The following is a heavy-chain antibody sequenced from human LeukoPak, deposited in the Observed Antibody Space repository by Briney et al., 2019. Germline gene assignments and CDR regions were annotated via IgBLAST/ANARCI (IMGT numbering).Heavy chain of an antibody. CDR2: ISYDGSNK. V-gene: IGHV3-30*12. CDR3: ARAFDGSWYRRPFDY. J-gene: IGHJ4*02. D-gene: IGHD6-13*01. Sequence: PGGSLRLTCAASGITFSRYGMHWVRQAPGKGLEWVAVISYDGSNKYYADSVKGRFTISRDNAKNSLYLQMNSLRADDTAVYYCARAFDGSWYRRPFDYWGQGTLVTVSS. CDR1: GITFSRYG.